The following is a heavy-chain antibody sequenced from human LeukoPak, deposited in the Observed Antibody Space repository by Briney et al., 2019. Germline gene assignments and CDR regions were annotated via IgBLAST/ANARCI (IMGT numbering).Heavy chain of an antibody. CDR3: ARELAWFGELSSYFDY. CDR2: IYYSGST. Sequence: SETLSLTCTVSGGSISSGGYYWSWIRQHPGKGLEWIGYIYYSGSTYYNPSLKSRVTISVDTSKNQFSLKLSSVTAADTAVYYCARELAWFGELSSYFDYWGQGTLVTVSS. CDR1: GGSISSGGYY. D-gene: IGHD3-10*01. V-gene: IGHV4-31*03. J-gene: IGHJ4*02.